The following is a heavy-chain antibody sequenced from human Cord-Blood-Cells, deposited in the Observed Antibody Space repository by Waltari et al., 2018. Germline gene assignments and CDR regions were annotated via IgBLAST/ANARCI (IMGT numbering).Heavy chain of an antibody. V-gene: IGHV1-2*02. D-gene: IGHD6-6*01. Sequence: QVQLVQSGAEVKKPGASVKVSCKASGYTFTGYYMHWVRQAPGQGLEWMGWINPNSGGTNYAQKCQGRVTMTRDTSISTAYMELSRRRSDDMAVYYCASVSIAARHWFDPWGQGTLVTVSS. CDR2: INPNSGGT. CDR1: GYTFTGYY. J-gene: IGHJ5*02. CDR3: ASVSIAARHWFDP.